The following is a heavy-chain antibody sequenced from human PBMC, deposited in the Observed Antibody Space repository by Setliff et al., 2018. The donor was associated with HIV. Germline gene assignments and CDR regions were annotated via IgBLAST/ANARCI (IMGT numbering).Heavy chain of an antibody. D-gene: IGHD3-16*01. J-gene: IGHJ6*02. CDR2: IDYSGST. Sequence: PSETLSLTCTVPGGSINDQYFSWIRQSPGKGLEWIGSIDYSGSTKYNPSLNSRGTISIDTSKNELSLRLTSVTAADTAVYCCARHNVITYGGLLFDYYYYGLDVWGHGTTVTVS. CDR3: ARHNVITYGGLLFDYYYYGLDV. V-gene: IGHV4-59*11. CDR1: GGSINDQY.